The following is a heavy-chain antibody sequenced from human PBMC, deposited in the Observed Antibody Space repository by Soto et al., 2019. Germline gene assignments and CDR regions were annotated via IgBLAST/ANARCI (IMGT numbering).Heavy chain of an antibody. Sequence: PSETLSLTCAVSGGSISSSSYYWDWNSKPPGKGLEWIGTIYYTGTSNYNPSLKSRVTISVDTSKNQFSLNLSSVTAADTAVYYCPRHAIGGVVPAAIRNWGQGSLVTGSS. D-gene: IGHD3-3*01. CDR2: IYYTGTS. J-gene: IGHJ4*02. CDR3: PRHAIGGVVPAAIRN. CDR1: GGSISSSSYY. V-gene: IGHV4-39*01.